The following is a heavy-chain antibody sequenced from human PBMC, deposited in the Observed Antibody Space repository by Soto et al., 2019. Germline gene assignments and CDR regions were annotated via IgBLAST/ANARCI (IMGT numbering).Heavy chain of an antibody. Sequence: PSETLSLTCAVSGGSISSGGYSWSWIRQPPGKGLEWIGYIYHSGSTYYNPSLKSRVTISVDRSKNQFSLKLSSVTAADTAVYYCARMVTTVTLVDYWGQGTLVTVSS. D-gene: IGHD4-17*01. CDR3: ARMVTTVTLVDY. V-gene: IGHV4-30-2*01. J-gene: IGHJ4*02. CDR2: IYHSGST. CDR1: GGSISSGGYS.